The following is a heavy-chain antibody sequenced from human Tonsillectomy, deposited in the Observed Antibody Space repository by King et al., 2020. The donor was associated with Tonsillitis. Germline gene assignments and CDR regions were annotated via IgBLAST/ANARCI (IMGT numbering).Heavy chain of an antibody. CDR2: INAGNGNT. V-gene: IGHV1-3*01. Sequence: VQLVQSGAEVKKPGASVKVSCKASGYTFTSYAMHWVRQAPGQRLEWLGWINAGNGNTKYSQKFQGRVTITRDTSASTAYMELSSLRSEDTAVYYCARGGSSAISAYWGHGTLVTVSS. D-gene: IGHD2-2*01. CDR1: GYTFTSYA. CDR3: ARGGSSAISAY. J-gene: IGHJ4*01.